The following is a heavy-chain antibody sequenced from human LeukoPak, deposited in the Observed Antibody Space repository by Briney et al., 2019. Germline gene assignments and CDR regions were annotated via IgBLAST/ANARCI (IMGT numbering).Heavy chain of an antibody. Sequence: PGGSLRLSCAASGFTFSSYEMNWVRQAPGKGLEWVSYISSSGSIIYYADSVKGRFTISRDNAKNSLYLQMNSLRAEDTAVYYCARNPYVDTAMVRDRGGFYDYWGQGTLVTVSS. J-gene: IGHJ4*02. V-gene: IGHV3-48*03. D-gene: IGHD5-18*01. CDR3: ARNPYVDTAMVRDRGGFYDY. CDR1: GFTFSSYE. CDR2: ISSSGSII.